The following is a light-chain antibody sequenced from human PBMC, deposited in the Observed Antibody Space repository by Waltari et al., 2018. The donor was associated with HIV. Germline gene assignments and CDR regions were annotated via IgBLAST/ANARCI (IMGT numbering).Light chain of an antibody. J-gene: IGLJ2*01. Sequence: SYVLTQPPSVSVAPGQTARNTCGGNNIAATKSVHWYRLNPGQAPVVVIYDDRDRPSGIPDRFSRSSSGDTATLTISRAEAGDEADYYCQVWDGRGDPVIFGGGTKLAVV. CDR1: NIAATKS. V-gene: IGLV3-21*02. CDR3: QVWDGRGDPVI. CDR2: DDR.